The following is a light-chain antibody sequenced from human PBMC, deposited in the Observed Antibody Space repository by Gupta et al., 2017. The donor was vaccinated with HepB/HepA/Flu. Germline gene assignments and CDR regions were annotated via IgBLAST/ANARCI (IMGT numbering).Light chain of an antibody. Sequence: IVLTQSPATLALSPGERFALSCRASQNIRTSLAWYQHKPGQAPRLLIHDVSNRATGVPARFGGSGSGTDFTLAISSLEPEDFAVYYCQQRNTWPRTFGQGTXVEI. CDR3: QQRNTWPRT. J-gene: IGKJ1*01. CDR2: DVS. CDR1: QNIRTS. V-gene: IGKV3-11*01.